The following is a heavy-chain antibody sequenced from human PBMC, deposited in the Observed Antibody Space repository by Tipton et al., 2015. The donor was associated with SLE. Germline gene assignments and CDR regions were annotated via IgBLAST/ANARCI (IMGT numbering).Heavy chain of an antibody. CDR3: ARVSSITIFGVVTRWFDP. Sequence: TLSLTCTVSGGSISGYYWSWIRQPPGKGLEWIGYIYYSGSTNYNPSLKSRVTISVDTSKNQFSLKLSSVTAADTAVYYCARVSSITIFGVVTRWFDPWGQGTLVTVSS. CDR1: GGSISGYY. V-gene: IGHV4-59*01. CDR2: IYYSGST. J-gene: IGHJ5*02. D-gene: IGHD3-3*01.